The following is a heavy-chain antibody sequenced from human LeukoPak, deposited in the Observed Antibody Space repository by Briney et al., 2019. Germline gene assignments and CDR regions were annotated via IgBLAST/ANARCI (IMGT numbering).Heavy chain of an antibody. D-gene: IGHD2-15*01. Sequence: GASVKVSCKASGYTFTNYGVSWVRQAPGQGLEWMGWISAYNGNINYAQKSQGRVTMTTSTSTAYMELRSLRSDDTAVYYCARVGYCSGGSCPRTYYYYSYMDVWGKGTTVTVSS. CDR2: ISAYNGNI. V-gene: IGHV1-18*01. CDR1: GYTFTNYG. CDR3: ARVGYCSGGSCPRTYYYYSYMDV. J-gene: IGHJ6*03.